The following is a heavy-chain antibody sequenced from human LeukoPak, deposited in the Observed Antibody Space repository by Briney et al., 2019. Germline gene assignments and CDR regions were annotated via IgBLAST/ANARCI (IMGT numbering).Heavy chain of an antibody. V-gene: IGHV3-23*01. Sequence: GGSLRLSCAASGFTFSSYAMSWVRQAPGKGLEWVSGIGASGDSTYYADSVKGRFTISRDNSKNTLYLQMNSLRAEDTAVYYCARVLRYCSGGNCYSGGLGYMDVWGKGTTVTISS. CDR1: GFTFSSYA. D-gene: IGHD2-15*01. CDR2: IGASGDST. CDR3: ARVLRYCSGGNCYSGGLGYMDV. J-gene: IGHJ6*03.